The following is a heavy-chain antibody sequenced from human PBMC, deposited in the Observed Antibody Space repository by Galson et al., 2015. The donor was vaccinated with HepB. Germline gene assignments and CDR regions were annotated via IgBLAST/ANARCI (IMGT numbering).Heavy chain of an antibody. CDR1: GGTFSSYT. V-gene: IGHV1-69*04. Sequence: SVKVSCKASGGTFSSYTISWVRQAPGQGLEWMGRIIPILGIANYAQKLQGRVTITADKSTSTAYMELSSLRSEDTAVYYCAREDRDGFLQGGMDVWGQGTTVTVSS. D-gene: IGHD5-24*01. J-gene: IGHJ6*02. CDR3: AREDRDGFLQGGMDV. CDR2: IIPILGIA.